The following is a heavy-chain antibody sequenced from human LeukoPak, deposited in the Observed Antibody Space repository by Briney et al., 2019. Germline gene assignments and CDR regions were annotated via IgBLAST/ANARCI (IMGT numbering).Heavy chain of an antibody. J-gene: IGHJ6*03. CDR3: AKASRISGYCSGGSCRYYYYYMDV. CDR1: GFTFSSYA. Sequence: PGGSLRLSCAASGFTFSSYAMRWVRQAPGKGLEWVAFIRYDGSNKYYADSVKGRFTISRDNSKNTLYLQMNSLRAEDTAVYYCAKASRISGYCSGGSCRYYYYYMDVWGKGTTVTVSS. CDR2: IRYDGSNK. V-gene: IGHV3-30*02. D-gene: IGHD2-15*01.